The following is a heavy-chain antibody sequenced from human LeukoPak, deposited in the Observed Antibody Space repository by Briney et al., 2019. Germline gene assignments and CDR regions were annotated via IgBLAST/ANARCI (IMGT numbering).Heavy chain of an antibody. J-gene: IGHJ5*02. CDR1: GFTFDDFG. CDR3: ARVATGSNWFDP. Sequence: RSGGSLRLSCAASGFTFDDFGMTWVRQAPGKGLEWVSGINWNGISTGYADSVKGRFTISRDNAKNSLYLQMNSLRAEDTAVYYCARVATGSNWFDPWGQGTLVTVSS. D-gene: IGHD5-12*01. V-gene: IGHV3-20*04. CDR2: INWNGIST.